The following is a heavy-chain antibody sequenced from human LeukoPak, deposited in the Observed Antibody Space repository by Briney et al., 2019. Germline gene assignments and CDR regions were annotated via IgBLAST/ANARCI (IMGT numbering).Heavy chain of an antibody. Sequence: ASVKVSCKASGYTFTSYDINWVRQATGQGLEWMGWMNPNSGNTGYAQKFQGRVTMTRNTSISTVYMELSSLRSEDTAVYYCARTKVDTAELDYWGQGTLVTVSS. CDR3: ARTKVDTAELDY. CDR1: GYTFTSYD. J-gene: IGHJ4*02. V-gene: IGHV1-8*01. CDR2: MNPNSGNT. D-gene: IGHD5-18*01.